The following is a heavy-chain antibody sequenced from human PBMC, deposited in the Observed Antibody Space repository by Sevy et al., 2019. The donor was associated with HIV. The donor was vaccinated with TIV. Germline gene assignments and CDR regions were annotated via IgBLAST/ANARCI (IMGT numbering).Heavy chain of an antibody. Sequence: GGSLRLSCAASGFIFSDYAMSWVRQAPGKGLEWVSSISGGDDSTYDADSVKGRFTVSRDNSKNTLYLQMNTLRAEDTALYYCAKFGDYYDSGGYYWYFDFWGRGTLVTVSS. J-gene: IGHJ2*01. V-gene: IGHV3-23*01. D-gene: IGHD3-22*01. CDR3: AKFGDYYDSGGYYWYFDF. CDR2: ISGGDDST. CDR1: GFIFSDYA.